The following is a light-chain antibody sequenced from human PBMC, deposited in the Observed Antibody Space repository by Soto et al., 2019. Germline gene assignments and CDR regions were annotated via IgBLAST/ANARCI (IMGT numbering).Light chain of an antibody. CDR2: GAS. Sequence: EIVLTQSPGTLSLSPGERATLSCRASQSVSSSYLAWYQQKPGQAPRLVIHGASSRATGIPDRFSGSGSGTDFTLTISRLEPEDFAVYYCQHYGNSPPTWTFGQGTKVEIK. CDR3: QHYGNSPPTWT. V-gene: IGKV3-20*01. CDR1: QSVSSSY. J-gene: IGKJ1*01.